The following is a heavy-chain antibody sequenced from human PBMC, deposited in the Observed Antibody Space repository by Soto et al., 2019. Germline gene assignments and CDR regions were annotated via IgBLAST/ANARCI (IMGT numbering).Heavy chain of an antibody. CDR1: GGTFSSYA. CDR2: IIPIFGTA. D-gene: IGHD3-10*01. J-gene: IGHJ6*02. V-gene: IGHV1-69*13. CDR3: ARGYYGDQVILHHYYGMDV. Sequence: GASVKVSCKASGGTFSSYAISCVRQAPGQGLEWMGGIIPIFGTANYAQKFQGRVTITADESTNTAYMELSSLRPEDTAVYYCARGYYGDQVILHHYYGMDVWGQGTTVTVSS.